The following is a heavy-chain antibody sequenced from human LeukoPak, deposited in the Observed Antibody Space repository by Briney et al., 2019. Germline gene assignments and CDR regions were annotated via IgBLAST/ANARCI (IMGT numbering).Heavy chain of an antibody. V-gene: IGHV4-39*01. CDR1: GASISSRSYY. Sequence: KPSETLSLTCTVSGASISSRSYYWGWIRQSPGKGLEWIGNMYCSGSTHYSPSLNSRVTISRQTSKNQVSLKLSSVTAADSAVYYCARLEDSGGYRFDYWGQGALVTVSS. J-gene: IGHJ4*02. CDR2: MYCSGST. CDR3: ARLEDSGGYRFDY. D-gene: IGHD3-22*01.